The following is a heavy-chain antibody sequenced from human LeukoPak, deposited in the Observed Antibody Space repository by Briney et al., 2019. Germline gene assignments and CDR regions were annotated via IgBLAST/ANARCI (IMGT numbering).Heavy chain of an antibody. CDR2: ISGSGGDT. J-gene: IGHJ4*02. V-gene: IGHV3-23*01. CDR1: GFTFSSYA. CDR3: AKDFYSGWYTDLDY. Sequence: RGSLRLSCEASGFTFSSYAMSWVRQAPGKGLEWVSGISGSGGDTYYGDSAKGRFTVSRDNSKNTLYLQMNSLRSEDTAVYYCAKDFYSGWYTDLDYWGQGTLVTVSS. D-gene: IGHD6-13*01.